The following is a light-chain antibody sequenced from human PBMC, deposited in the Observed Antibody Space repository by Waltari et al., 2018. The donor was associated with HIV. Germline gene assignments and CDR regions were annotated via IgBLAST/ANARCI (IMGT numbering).Light chain of an antibody. V-gene: IGLV3-21*04. Sequence: SYVLTQPPSVSVAPGKTARITCEGDNIGGKSVHWYQQKAGHGPVLVIYYDNDRPSGIPERFSGINSGNTATLPISGVEAGDEANYYCQVWDSSSNHVVFGGGTKLTAL. J-gene: IGLJ3*02. CDR1: NIGGKS. CDR3: QVWDSSSNHVV. CDR2: YDN.